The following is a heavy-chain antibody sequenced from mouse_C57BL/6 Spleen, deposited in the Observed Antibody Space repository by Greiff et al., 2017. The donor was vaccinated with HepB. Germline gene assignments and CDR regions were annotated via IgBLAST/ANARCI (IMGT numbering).Heavy chain of an antibody. D-gene: IGHD1-1*01. J-gene: IGHJ3*01. V-gene: IGHV1-69*01. CDR3: ARSGSNPFDY. Sequence: QVQLQQPGAELVMPGASVKLSCKASGYTFTSYWMHWVKQRPGQGLEWIGEIDPSDSYTTYNQKFKGKSTLTVDKSSSTAYMQLSSLTSEDSAVYYCARSGSNPFDYWGQGTLVTVSA. CDR1: GYTFTSYW. CDR2: IDPSDSYT.